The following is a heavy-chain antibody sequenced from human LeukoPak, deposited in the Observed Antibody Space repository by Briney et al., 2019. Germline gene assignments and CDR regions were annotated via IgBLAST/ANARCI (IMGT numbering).Heavy chain of an antibody. CDR1: GFTFSSYA. Sequence: GGSLRLSCAASGFTFSSYAMSWVRQAPGKGLEWVSAISGSGGSTYYADSVKGRFTISRDNSKNTLYLQMNSLRAEDTAVYYCAKDRYYDSSGYYLEGALDIWGQGTMVTVSS. CDR3: AKDRYYDSSGYYLEGALDI. J-gene: IGHJ3*02. CDR2: ISGSGGST. V-gene: IGHV3-23*01. D-gene: IGHD3-22*01.